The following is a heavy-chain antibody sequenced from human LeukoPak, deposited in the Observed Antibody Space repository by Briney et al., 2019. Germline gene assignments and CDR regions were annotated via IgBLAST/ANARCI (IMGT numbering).Heavy chain of an antibody. V-gene: IGHV3-9*01. CDR1: GFTFDDYA. Sequence: GGSLRLSCAASGFTFDDYAMHWVRQAPGKGLEWVSGISWNSGSIGYADSVKGRFTISRDNAKNSLYLQMNSLRAEHTALYYCAKAPGIAAAGLDYWGQGTLVTVSS. CDR3: AKAPGIAAAGLDY. J-gene: IGHJ4*02. D-gene: IGHD6-13*01. CDR2: ISWNSGSI.